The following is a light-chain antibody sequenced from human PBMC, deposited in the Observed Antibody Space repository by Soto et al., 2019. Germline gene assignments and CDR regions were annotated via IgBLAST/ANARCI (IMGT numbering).Light chain of an antibody. CDR3: LQYSSHSWT. CDR1: RSISDW. V-gene: IGKV1-5*01. CDR2: DAS. J-gene: IGKJ1*01. Sequence: DIQMTQSPSTLSASVGDRVTITCRASRSISDWLAWYQQKPGKAPELLIFDASSLKSGVPSRFSGSGSRTEFTLTISRLQPDDVATYYCLQYSSHSWTFGQGTKVHI.